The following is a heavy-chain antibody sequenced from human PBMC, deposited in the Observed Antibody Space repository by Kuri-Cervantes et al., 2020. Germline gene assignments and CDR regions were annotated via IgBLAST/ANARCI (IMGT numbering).Heavy chain of an antibody. V-gene: IGHV3-33*01. CDR2: IWYDGSNK. Sequence: LSLTCAASGFTFSSYGMHWVRQAPGKGLEWVAVIWYDGSNKYYADSVKGRFTISRDNAKNMLYLQMNSLRAEDTAVYYCARWEGYYGSGSYSYYMDVWGKGTTVTVSS. J-gene: IGHJ6*03. CDR3: ARWEGYYGSGSYSYYMDV. CDR1: GFTFSSYG. D-gene: IGHD3-10*01.